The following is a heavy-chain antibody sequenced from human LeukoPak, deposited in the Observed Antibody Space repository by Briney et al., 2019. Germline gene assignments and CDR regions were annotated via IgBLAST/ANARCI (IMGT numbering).Heavy chain of an antibody. CDR1: GFTFSRYS. J-gene: IGHJ4*02. CDR2: ISNNGGST. D-gene: IGHD6-6*01. CDR3: ARTSIAAREADY. V-gene: IGHV3-64*01. Sequence: PGGSLRLSCAASGFTFSRYSMHWVRQAPGKGLEYVSAISNNGGSTYYAKSVEGRFTISRDNSKNTLYLQMGSLRAEDMAVYYCARTSIAAREADYWGQGTLVTVSS.